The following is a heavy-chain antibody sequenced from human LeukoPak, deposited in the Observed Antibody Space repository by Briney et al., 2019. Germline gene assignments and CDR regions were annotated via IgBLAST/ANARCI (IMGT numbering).Heavy chain of an antibody. CDR1: GFTFSSYA. CDR3: AKDHGYYDSSGYYPGWFDP. J-gene: IGHJ5*02. Sequence: PGGSLRLSCAASGFTFSSYAMSWVRQAPGKGLEWVSAISGSGGSTYYADSVKGRFTISRDNSKNTLYLQMNSLRAEDTAVYYCAKDHGYYDSSGYYPGWFDPWGQGTLVTVSS. D-gene: IGHD3-22*01. CDR2: ISGSGGST. V-gene: IGHV3-23*01.